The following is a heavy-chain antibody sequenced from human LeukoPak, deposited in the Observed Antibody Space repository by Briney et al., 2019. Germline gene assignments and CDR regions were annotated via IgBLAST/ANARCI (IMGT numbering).Heavy chain of an antibody. D-gene: IGHD6-13*01. CDR3: AREWSAAAGSMDV. Sequence: GGSLRLSCAASGFTFSSYAMHWVRQAPGKGLEYVSAISSNGGSTYYANSVKGRFTISRDNSKNTLYLQMGSLRAEDMAVYYCAREWSAAAGSMDVWGQGTTVTVSS. J-gene: IGHJ6*02. V-gene: IGHV3-64*01. CDR1: GFTFSSYA. CDR2: ISSNGGST.